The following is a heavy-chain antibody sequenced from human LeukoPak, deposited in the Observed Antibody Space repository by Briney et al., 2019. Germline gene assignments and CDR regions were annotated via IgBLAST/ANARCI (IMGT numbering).Heavy chain of an antibody. CDR3: ASPYYYDSSGFGGNWFDP. D-gene: IGHD3-22*01. V-gene: IGHV4-39*01. CDR2: IYYSGST. J-gene: IGHJ5*02. Sequence: SETLSLTCTVSGGSISSSSYYWGWIRQPPGKGLEWIGCIYYSGSTYYNPSLKSRVTISVDTSKNQFSLKLSSVTAADTAVYYCASPYYYDSSGFGGNWFDPWGQGTLVTVSS. CDR1: GGSISSSSYY.